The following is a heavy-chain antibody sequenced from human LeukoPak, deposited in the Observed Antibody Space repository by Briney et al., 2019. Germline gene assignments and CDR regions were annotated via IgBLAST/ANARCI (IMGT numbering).Heavy chain of an antibody. CDR1: GYTLTDYY. V-gene: IGHV1-2*06. CDR3: ARVGYYESSGYYEY. J-gene: IGHJ4*02. D-gene: IGHD3-22*01. CDR2: INPNSGGT. Sequence: ASVKVSCKASGYTLTDYYMHWVRQAPGQGLEWMGRINPNSGGTNYAQKFQGRVTMTRDASISTVYMELSRLRSDDTAVYYCARVGYYESSGYYEYWGQGTLVTVSS.